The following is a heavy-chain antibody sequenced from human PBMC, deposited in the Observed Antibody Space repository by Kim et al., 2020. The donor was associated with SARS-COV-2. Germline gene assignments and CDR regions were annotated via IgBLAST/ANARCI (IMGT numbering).Heavy chain of an antibody. V-gene: IGHV1-46*01. CDR2: ST. D-gene: IGHD3-16*01. J-gene: IGHJ4*02. CDR3: ARDRGGRFGY. Sequence: STSYEQKFQGRVTMTRDTSTSTVYMELSSLRSEDTAVYYCARDRGGRFGYWGQGTLVTVSS.